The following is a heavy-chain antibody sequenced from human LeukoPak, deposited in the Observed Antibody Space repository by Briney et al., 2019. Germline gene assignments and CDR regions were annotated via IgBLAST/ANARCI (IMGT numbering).Heavy chain of an antibody. J-gene: IGHJ5*02. D-gene: IGHD3-10*01. V-gene: IGHV3-23*01. CDR3: AKEYGSGSYFTNWFDP. CDR2: ISGSGGST. CDR1: GFTFSSYA. Sequence: PGGSLRLSCAASGFTFSSYAMSWVRQAPGKGLEWVSAISGSGGSTYYADSVKGRFTISRDNSKNTLYLQMNSLRAEDTAVYYCAKEYGSGSYFTNWFDPWGQGTLVTVSS.